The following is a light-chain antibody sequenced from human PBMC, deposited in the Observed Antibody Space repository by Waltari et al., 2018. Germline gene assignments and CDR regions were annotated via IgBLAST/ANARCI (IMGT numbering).Light chain of an antibody. CDR1: SSDVGGFNY. V-gene: IGLV2-14*03. CDR3: SSYTSRNTLV. CDR2: EVS. Sequence: QSALTQPASVSGSPGQSITISCTGTSSDVGGFNYVSWYQQHPGEAPKIMIYEVSNRASGISDRVSGSKSGNTASLTISGLQAADEADYYCSSYTSRNTLVFGGGTKLTVL. J-gene: IGLJ2*01.